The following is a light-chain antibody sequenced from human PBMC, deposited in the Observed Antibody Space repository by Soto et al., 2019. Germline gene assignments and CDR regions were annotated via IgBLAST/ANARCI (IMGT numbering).Light chain of an antibody. CDR2: GAS. CDR3: QQYDTSST. Sequence: EIVLTQSPDTLSLSPGERASLSCRASQTISSSYLAWYQQKPGQAPRLLMYGASNRAAGIPDRFSGSGSGTDFTLTISRLEPEDFAMYYCQQYDTSSTFGQGTKVDIK. CDR1: QTISSSY. J-gene: IGKJ1*01. V-gene: IGKV3-20*01.